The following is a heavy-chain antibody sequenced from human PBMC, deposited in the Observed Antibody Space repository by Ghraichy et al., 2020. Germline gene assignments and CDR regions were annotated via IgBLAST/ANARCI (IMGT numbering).Heavy chain of an antibody. J-gene: IGHJ6*03. V-gene: IGHV4-59*01. CDR1: GGSISSYY. CDR3: ARVVPSTAAYYAYMDV. D-gene: IGHD3-10*01. Sequence: ETLSLTCTVSGGSISSYYWTWIRQPPGKGLEWIGYIYYTGSTSYSPSLKSRVTISLDTSTSQFSLKLNSVTAADTAVYYCARVVPSTAAYYAYMDVWGKGTPVTVSS. CDR2: IYYTGST.